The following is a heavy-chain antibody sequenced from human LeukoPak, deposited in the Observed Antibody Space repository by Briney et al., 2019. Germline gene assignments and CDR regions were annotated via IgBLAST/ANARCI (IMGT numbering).Heavy chain of an antibody. J-gene: IGHJ5*02. V-gene: IGHV1-18*01. Sequence: ASVKVSCKASGYTFTSYGISWVRQAPGQGLEWMGWVSAYNGNTNYAQKLQGRVTMTTDTSTSTAYMELRSLRSDDTAVYYCARVDIVVVPAAGDNWFDPWGQGTLVTVSS. D-gene: IGHD2-2*01. CDR3: ARVDIVVVPAAGDNWFDP. CDR1: GYTFTSYG. CDR2: VSAYNGNT.